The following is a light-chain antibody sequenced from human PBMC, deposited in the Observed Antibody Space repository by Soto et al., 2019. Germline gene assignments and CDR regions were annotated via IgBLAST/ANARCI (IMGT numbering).Light chain of an antibody. J-gene: IGKJ4*01. CDR1: QGIXSSL. CDR3: QQYGSSMRT. V-gene: IGKV3-20*01. Sequence: IVLTQSPGTLSLSPGERATLSCRASQGIXSSLLAWYQQKPGQAPRLLXDGASTRATGSPDRFSGSGSGTDFTLTITRLEPEDFAVYYCQQYGSSMRTFGGGTKVDIK. CDR2: GAS.